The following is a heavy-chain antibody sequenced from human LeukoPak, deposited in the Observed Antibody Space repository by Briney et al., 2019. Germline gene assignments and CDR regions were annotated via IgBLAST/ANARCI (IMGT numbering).Heavy chain of an antibody. CDR1: GFNFSSYS. Sequence: GGSLRPSCAASGFNFSSYSMNWVRQAPGKGLEWVSYISSSSSTIYYADSVKGRFTISRDNAKNSLYLQMNSLRVEDTAVYYCARMQPAYTSRFDSWGQGTQVTVSS. CDR3: ARMQPAYTSRFDS. CDR2: ISSSSSTI. V-gene: IGHV3-48*01. D-gene: IGHD1-14*01. J-gene: IGHJ5*01.